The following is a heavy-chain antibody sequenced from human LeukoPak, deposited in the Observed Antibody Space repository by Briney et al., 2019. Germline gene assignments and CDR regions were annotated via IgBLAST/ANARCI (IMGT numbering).Heavy chain of an antibody. CDR2: IYVDGRTT. Sequence: GGSLRLSCVASGFTFSNYWMHWVRQPPGKGLVWVSRIYVDGRTTNYADSVKGRFPISRDNAKNTVYLEMNSLSVEDTATYYCIRDFRSADLWGQGTLVTVTS. CDR1: GFTFSNYW. CDR3: IRDFRSADL. J-gene: IGHJ5*02. V-gene: IGHV3-74*01.